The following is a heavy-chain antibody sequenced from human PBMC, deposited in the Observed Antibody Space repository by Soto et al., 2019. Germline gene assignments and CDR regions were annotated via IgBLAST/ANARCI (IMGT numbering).Heavy chain of an antibody. CDR1: GGSFSGYY. V-gene: IGHV4-34*01. CDR2: INHSGST. J-gene: IGHJ4*02. Sequence: QVQLQQWGAGLLKPSETLSLTCAVYGGSFSGYYWSWIRQPPGKGLEWIGEINHSGSTNYNPSLKSRVTISVDTSKNQFSLKLSSVTAADTAVYYCATRGRIPTRPGGSSHYLAYWGQGTLVTVSS. D-gene: IGHD6-13*01. CDR3: ATRGRIPTRPGGSSHYLAY.